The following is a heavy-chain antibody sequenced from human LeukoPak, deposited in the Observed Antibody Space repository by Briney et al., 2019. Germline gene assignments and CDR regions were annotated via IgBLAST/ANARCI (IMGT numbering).Heavy chain of an antibody. D-gene: IGHD2-2*01. J-gene: IGHJ3*02. CDR2: ISGSGGST. CDR1: GFTFSSYA. V-gene: IGHV3-23*01. Sequence: GGSLRLSCAASGFTFSSYAMSWVRQAPGKGLEWVSAISGSGGSTYYADSVKGRFTISRDNSKNTLYLQMNSLRAEDTAVYYCASKLGYCSSTSCSRQGAFDIWGQGTMVTVSS. CDR3: ASKLGYCSSTSCSRQGAFDI.